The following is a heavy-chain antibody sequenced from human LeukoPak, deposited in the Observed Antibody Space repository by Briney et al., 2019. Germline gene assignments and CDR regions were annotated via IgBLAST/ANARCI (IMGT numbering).Heavy chain of an antibody. D-gene: IGHD2-8*01. CDR1: AFTFSNYW. V-gene: IGHV3-74*01. Sequence: GESLRLSCAVAAFTFSNYWMHCVRQAPGKLLVWVSRINSDGSRTSYADSVRGRFTISRDNAKKTLYLQMNSLRAEDTAVYYCARDIAVSPYDGLDMWGQGTMVTVSS. J-gene: IGHJ3*02. CDR2: INSDGSRT. CDR3: ARDIAVSPYDGLDM.